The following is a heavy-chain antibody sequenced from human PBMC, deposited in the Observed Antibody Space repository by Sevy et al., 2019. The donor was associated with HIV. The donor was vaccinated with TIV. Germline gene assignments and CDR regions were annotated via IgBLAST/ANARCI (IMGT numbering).Heavy chain of an antibody. CDR2: VYYSGDT. CDR1: SDSISSSSYF. CDR3: GGHRVHDYVRGTSGPFDV. J-gene: IGHJ2*01. D-gene: IGHD3-16*01. V-gene: IGHV4-39*01. Sequence: SETLSLTCTVSSDSISSSSYFWGWVRQPPGKGLEWIASVYYSGDTYYNPSLKSRVTVSIDTSTNNFSLKVTSVSARDTEVYYCGGHRVHDYVRGTSGPFDVWGRGTRVTVSS.